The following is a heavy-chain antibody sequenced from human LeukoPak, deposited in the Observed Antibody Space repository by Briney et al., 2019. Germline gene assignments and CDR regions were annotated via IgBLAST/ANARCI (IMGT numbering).Heavy chain of an antibody. D-gene: IGHD3-22*01. CDR3: ARTDYYDSSGYYDQAYYFDY. V-gene: IGHV1-46*01. CDR1: GYTFTSYY. Sequence: ASVKVSCKASGYTFTSYYMHWVRQAPGQGLGWMGIINPSGGSTSYAQKFQGRVTMTRDTSTSTVYMELSSLRSEDTAVYYCARTDYYDSSGYYDQAYYFDYWGQGTLVTVSS. CDR2: INPSGGST. J-gene: IGHJ4*02.